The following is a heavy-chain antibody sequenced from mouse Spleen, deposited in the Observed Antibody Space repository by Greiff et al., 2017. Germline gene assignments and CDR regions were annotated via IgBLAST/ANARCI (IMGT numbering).Heavy chain of an antibody. CDR1: GYTFTDYN. Sequence: EVHLVESGPELVKPGASVKIPCKASGYTFTDYNMDWVKQSHGKSLEWIGDINPNNGGTIYNQKFKGKATLTVDKSSSTAYMELRSLTSEDTAVYYCARYDYDEGDYAMDYWGQGTSVTVSS. V-gene: IGHV1-18*01. J-gene: IGHJ4*01. D-gene: IGHD2-4*01. CDR3: ARYDYDEGDYAMDY. CDR2: INPNNGGT.